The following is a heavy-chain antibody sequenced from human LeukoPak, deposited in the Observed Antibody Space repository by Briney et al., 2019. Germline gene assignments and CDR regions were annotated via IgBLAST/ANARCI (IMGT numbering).Heavy chain of an antibody. V-gene: IGHV1-2*02. D-gene: IGHD3-10*01. CDR2: INPNSGGT. Sequence: ASVKVSCKASGYTFTGYYMHWVRQAPGQGIEWMGWINPNSGGTNYAQKFQGRVTMTRDTSISTAYMELSRLRSDDTAVYYCARGRYGSGSYYINYWGQGTLVTVSS. CDR3: ARGRYGSGSYYINY. J-gene: IGHJ4*02. CDR1: GYTFTGYY.